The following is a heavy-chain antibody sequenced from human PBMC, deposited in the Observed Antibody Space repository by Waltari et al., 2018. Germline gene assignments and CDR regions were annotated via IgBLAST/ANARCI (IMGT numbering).Heavy chain of an antibody. CDR2: ISSNGNYG. Sequence: EVLLVESGGGLVQHGGSLRLSCAASGLHFSGYWRYWVRQAPGKGLGWVSTISSNGNYGTYADSVRGRFTISRDNAKNTLYLQMNSLTAEDTAVYYCARAFVNIAARGMDAWGQGTAVTVSS. CDR1: GLHFSGYW. J-gene: IGHJ6*02. V-gene: IGHV3-74*01. D-gene: IGHD6-13*01. CDR3: ARAFVNIAARGMDA.